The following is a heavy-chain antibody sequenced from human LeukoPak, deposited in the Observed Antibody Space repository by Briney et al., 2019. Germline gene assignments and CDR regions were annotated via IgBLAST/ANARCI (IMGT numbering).Heavy chain of an antibody. CDR2: IFNTGNT. D-gene: IGHD3-10*01. J-gene: IGHJ4*02. V-gene: IGHV4-59*11. CDR1: GGSINSHY. CDR3: ASRPADTTWYGVFDY. Sequence: SETLSLTCSVSGGSINSHYWSWIRQPPGNQLDGIGYIFNTGNTNYNPSLASRVTMSVDTSRAQFFLRLSPVTAADTAIYYCASRPADTTWYGVFDYWSQGTLVTVSS.